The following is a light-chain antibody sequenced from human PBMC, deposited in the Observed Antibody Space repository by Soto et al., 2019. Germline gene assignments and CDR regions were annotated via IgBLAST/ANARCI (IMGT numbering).Light chain of an antibody. CDR1: QSVSSRH. CDR2: GTS. CDR3: QYYGSSPRT. Sequence: IEVTQSPGTLSLSPGERATLPCRASQSVSSRHLAWYQQKPGQAPRLLIYGTSNRATGIPDRFSGSGSGPDFSLIISRLEPEDFAVYYCQYYGSSPRTFGQGTKV. V-gene: IGKV3-20*01. J-gene: IGKJ1*01.